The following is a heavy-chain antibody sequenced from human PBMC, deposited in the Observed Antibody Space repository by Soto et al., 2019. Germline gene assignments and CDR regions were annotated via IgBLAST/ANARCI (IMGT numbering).Heavy chain of an antibody. CDR1: GYTFTSYG. J-gene: IGHJ6*02. V-gene: IGHV1-18*04. CDR2: ISAYNGNT. CDR3: ARGPFRPSAMDV. Sequence: ASVKVSCKASGYTFTSYGISWVRQAPGQGLEWMGWISAYNGNTNYAQKLQGRVTMTTDTSTSTAYMELRSLRSEDTAIYYCARGPFRPSAMDVWGQGTTVTVSS. D-gene: IGHD3-10*01.